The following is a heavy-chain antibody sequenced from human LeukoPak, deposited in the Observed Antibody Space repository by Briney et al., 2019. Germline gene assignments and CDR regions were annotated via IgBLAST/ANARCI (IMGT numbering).Heavy chain of an antibody. D-gene: IGHD5-24*01. CDR1: GFTFSSYS. CDR2: TWYDASVE. Sequence: PGGSLRLSCAASGFTFSSYSMNWVRQAPGKGLEWVAVTWYDASVEYYADSVKGRFTISRDNSKNRVYLQMNSLRVEDTAVYYCARAIEIWGQGTLVTVSS. CDR3: ARAIEI. V-gene: IGHV3-33*08. J-gene: IGHJ4*02.